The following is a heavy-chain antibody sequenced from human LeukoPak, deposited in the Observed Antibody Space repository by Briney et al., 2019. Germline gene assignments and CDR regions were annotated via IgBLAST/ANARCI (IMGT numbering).Heavy chain of an antibody. CDR2: ISSDGRNK. CDR1: GFIFSNYA. CDR3: ARLWQWRGFDY. V-gene: IGHV3-30*04. J-gene: IGHJ4*02. Sequence: PGGSLRLSCAASGFIFSNYAMHWVRQAPGKGLEWVAVISSDGRNKYYADSVKGRFTISRNNSKNTLYLQMNSLRAEDTAVYYCARLWQWRGFDYWGQGTLVTVSS. D-gene: IGHD6-19*01.